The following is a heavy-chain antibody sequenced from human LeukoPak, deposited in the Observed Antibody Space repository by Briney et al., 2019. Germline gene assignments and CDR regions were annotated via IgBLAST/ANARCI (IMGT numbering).Heavy chain of an antibody. CDR2: IYYSGST. J-gene: IGHJ4*02. Sequence: SQTLSLTCTVSGGSISSGGHYWSWIRHHPGKALEWIGYIYYSGSTYYTPSLKSRVTISVDTSKNQFSLKLSSVTAADTAVYYCAAYSSGYHDYWGQGTLVTVSS. CDR3: AAYSSGYHDY. D-gene: IGHD3-22*01. CDR1: GGSISSGGHY. V-gene: IGHV4-31*03.